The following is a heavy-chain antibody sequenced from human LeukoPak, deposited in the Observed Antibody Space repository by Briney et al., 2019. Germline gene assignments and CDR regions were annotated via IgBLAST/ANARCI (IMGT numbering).Heavy chain of an antibody. CDR3: ARGDPAPYYFDY. V-gene: IGHV3-66*02. CDR1: GFTVSSNY. CDR2: IYSGGST. D-gene: IGHD2-21*02. J-gene: IGHJ4*02. Sequence: SGGSLRLSCAASGFTVSSNYMSWVRQAPGKGLEWVSVIYSGGSTYYADSVKGRFTISRDNSKNTLYLQMNSLRAEDTAVYYCARGDPAPYYFDYWGQGTLVTVSS.